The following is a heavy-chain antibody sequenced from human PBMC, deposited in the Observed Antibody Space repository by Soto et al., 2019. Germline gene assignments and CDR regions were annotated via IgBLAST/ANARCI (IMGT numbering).Heavy chain of an antibody. D-gene: IGHD3-10*01. CDR3: ARADYGSGSYWIGPLYYFDY. CDR2: IYYSGST. CDR1: GCSISSGDYY. Sequence: PSETLSLTCTVSGCSISSGDYYWSWIRQPPGKGLEWIGYIYYSGSTYYNPSLKSRVTISVDTSKNQFSLKLSSVTAADTAVYYCARADYGSGSYWIGPLYYFDYWGQGTLVTVSS. J-gene: IGHJ4*02. V-gene: IGHV4-30-4*01.